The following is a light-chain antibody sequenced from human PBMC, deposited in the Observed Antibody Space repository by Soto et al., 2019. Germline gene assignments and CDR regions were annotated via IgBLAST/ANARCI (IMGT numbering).Light chain of an antibody. CDR3: QQRSSWIT. CDR2: DAS. J-gene: IGKJ5*01. V-gene: IGKV3-11*01. CDR1: QSVSTY. Sequence: EVVLTQSPATLSLSRGERATLSCRASQSVSTYLAWYQQKPGQAPRLLIYDASNRATGIPARFSGGGSATDFTLTISSLEPEDFAVYYCQQRSSWITFGQGTRLEIK.